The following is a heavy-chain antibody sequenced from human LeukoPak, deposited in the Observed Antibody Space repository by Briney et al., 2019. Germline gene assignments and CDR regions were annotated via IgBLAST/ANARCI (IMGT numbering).Heavy chain of an antibody. V-gene: IGHV1-18*01. D-gene: IGHD3-22*01. J-gene: IGHJ4*02. Sequence: ASVEVSCKASGYTFTSYGISWVRQAPGPGVEWMGWISAYNGNTNYAQKLQGRVTMTTDTSTSTAYMELRSLRSDDTAVYYCARDRYDSSGYPSDYWGQGTLVTVSS. CDR1: GYTFTSYG. CDR2: ISAYNGNT. CDR3: ARDRYDSSGYPSDY.